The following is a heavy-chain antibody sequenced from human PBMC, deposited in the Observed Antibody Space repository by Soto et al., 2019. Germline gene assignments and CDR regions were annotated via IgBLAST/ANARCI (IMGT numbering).Heavy chain of an antibody. CDR3: ARVMRAGPYYYGMDV. V-gene: IGHV4-59*01. CDR2: IYYSGST. CDR1: WASIGIYD. J-gene: IGHJ6*02. Sequence: ETQCLSSTGSWASIGIYDWGWIRQPPGKGLEWIGYIYYSGSTNYNPSLKSRVTISVDTSKNQFSLKLSSVTAADTAVYYCARVMRAGPYYYGMDVWGQGPQVTGSS.